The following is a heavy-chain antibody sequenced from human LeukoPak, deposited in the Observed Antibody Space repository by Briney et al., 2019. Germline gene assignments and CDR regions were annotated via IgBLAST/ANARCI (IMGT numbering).Heavy chain of an antibody. D-gene: IGHD3-10*01. V-gene: IGHV4-39*01. J-gene: IGHJ5*02. CDR3: GSGSGTYIRSPNWFDP. CDR2: IYYSGST. CDR1: GGSISSRSYY. Sequence: SETLSLTCTVSGGSISSRSYYWGWIRQPPGKGLEWIGSIYYSGSTYYNPSLKSRVTISVDTSKNQFSLMLSSVTAADTAVYYCGSGSGTYIRSPNWFDPWGQGTLVTVSS.